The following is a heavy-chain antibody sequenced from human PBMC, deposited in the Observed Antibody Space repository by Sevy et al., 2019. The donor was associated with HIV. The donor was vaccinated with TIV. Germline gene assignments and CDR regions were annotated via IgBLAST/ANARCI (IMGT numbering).Heavy chain of an antibody. Sequence: GGSLRLSCAASGFTFSSYGMHWVRQAPGKGLEWVALFWYDGSSKYYADSVKGRFTIARDNSKNTLYLQMNGLRAEDTAVYYCASGAYYYASRTENFDYWGQGTLVTVSS. D-gene: IGHD3-10*01. V-gene: IGHV3-33*01. CDR1: GFTFSSYG. CDR3: ASGAYYYASRTENFDY. J-gene: IGHJ4*02. CDR2: FWYDGSSK.